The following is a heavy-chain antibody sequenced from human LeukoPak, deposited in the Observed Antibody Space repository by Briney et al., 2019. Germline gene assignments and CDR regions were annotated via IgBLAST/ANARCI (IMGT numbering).Heavy chain of an antibody. V-gene: IGHV4-39*07. J-gene: IGHJ4*02. Sequence: SETLSLTCTVSGGSISSSSYYWGCIRQPPGKGLEWIGSIYYRGSTLYNPSLKSRVVISVDPSKNQFSLKLSSVTAADTAVYYCARTYYYDSSGPYYWGQGALVTVSS. D-gene: IGHD3-22*01. CDR2: IYYRGST. CDR3: ARTYYYDSSGPYY. CDR1: GGSISSSSYY.